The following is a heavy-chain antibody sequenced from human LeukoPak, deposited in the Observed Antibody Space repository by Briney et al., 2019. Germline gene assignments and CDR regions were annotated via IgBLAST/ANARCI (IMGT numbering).Heavy chain of an antibody. CDR3: ASMVRGAASY. CDR1: GFTFNSYA. CDR2: ISYDGSNK. D-gene: IGHD3-10*01. V-gene: IGHV3-30*04. J-gene: IGHJ4*02. Sequence: PGGSLRLSCAASGFTFNSYAMSWVRQAPGKGLEWVAVISYDGSNKYYADSVKGRFTISRDNSKNTLYLQMNSLRAEDTAVYYCASMVRGAASYWGQGTLVTVSS.